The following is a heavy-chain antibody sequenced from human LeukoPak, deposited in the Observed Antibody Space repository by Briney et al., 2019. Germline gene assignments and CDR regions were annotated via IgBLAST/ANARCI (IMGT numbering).Heavy chain of an antibody. CDR1: GFTFSDYY. CDR2: ISSSGSTI. D-gene: IGHD6-6*01. J-gene: IGHJ4*02. V-gene: IGHV3-11*01. Sequence: GGSLRPSCAASGFTFSDYYMSWIRQAPGKGLGWVSYISSSGSTIYYADSVKGRFTISRDNAKNSLYLQMNSLRAEDTAVYYCARDGIAARNSMYYFDYWGQGTLVTVSS. CDR3: ARDGIAARNSMYYFDY.